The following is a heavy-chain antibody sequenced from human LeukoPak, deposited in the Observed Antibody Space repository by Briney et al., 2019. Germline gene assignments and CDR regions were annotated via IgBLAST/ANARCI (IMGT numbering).Heavy chain of an antibody. V-gene: IGHV1-46*01. J-gene: IGHJ4*02. CDR3: AREGGSKTLDY. CDR2: INPSGGST. D-gene: IGHD6-13*01. Sequence: ASVKVSCKASGYTFTSYYMHWVRQAPGQGLEWMGIINPSGGSTSYAQKLQGRVTLTRDMSTSTVYMELSSLTYEDTAVYFCAREGGSKTLDYWGQGTLVTASS. CDR1: GYTFTSYY.